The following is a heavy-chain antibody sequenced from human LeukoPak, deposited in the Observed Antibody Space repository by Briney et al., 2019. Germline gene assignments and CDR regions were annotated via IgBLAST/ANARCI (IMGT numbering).Heavy chain of an antibody. V-gene: IGHV3-53*01. Sequence: PGGSLRLSCAASGFTVSSNYMSWVRQAPGKGLEWVSVIYSGGSTYYADSVKGRFTISRDNSKNTLYLQMNSLRAEDTAVYYCARGYCSSTSYYSHYYYMDVWGKGTTVTVSS. CDR3: ARGYCSSTSYYSHYYYMDV. CDR2: IYSGGST. J-gene: IGHJ6*03. CDR1: GFTVSSNY. D-gene: IGHD2-2*01.